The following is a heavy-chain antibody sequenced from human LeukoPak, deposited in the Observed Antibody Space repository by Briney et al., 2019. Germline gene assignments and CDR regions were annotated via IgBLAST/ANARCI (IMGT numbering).Heavy chain of an antibody. D-gene: IGHD6-6*01. CDR2: KKQDGSEK. J-gene: IGHJ4*02. V-gene: IGHV3-7*01. Sequence: PGGSLRLSCAAPGFTFSSNSMNWVRQAPGKGLGGGANKKQDGSEKYYVDSVKGRFTISRDNAKNSLYLQMNSLRAEDTAVYYCARDLRRGAARPPFFDYWGQGTLVTVSS. CDR3: ARDLRRGAARPPFFDY. CDR1: GFTFSSNS.